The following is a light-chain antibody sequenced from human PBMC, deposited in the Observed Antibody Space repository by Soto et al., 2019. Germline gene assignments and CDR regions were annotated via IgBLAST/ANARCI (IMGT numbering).Light chain of an antibody. CDR2: AAS. CDR1: QSISSY. CDR3: QESYSTLLT. J-gene: IGKJ5*01. Sequence: DIQMTQSPSSVSASVGDRVTITCRASQSISSYLNWYQQKPGKAPKLLIYAASSLQSGVPSRFSGSGSGTDFTLTISSLQPEDFATYYCQESYSTLLTFGQGTRLEIK. V-gene: IGKV1-39*01.